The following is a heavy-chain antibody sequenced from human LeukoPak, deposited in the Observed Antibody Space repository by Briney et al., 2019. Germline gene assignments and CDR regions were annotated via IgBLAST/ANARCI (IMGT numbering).Heavy chain of an antibody. V-gene: IGHV4-59*01. CDR2: IYYSGST. Sequence: SETLSLTCTVSGGSISTYYWSWIRQPPGKGLEWIAYIYYSGSTGYNPSLKSRVTTSLDTSKNQFSLKLSSVTAADTVVYYCARGVVVPAAKPEVYYYHMDVWGIGTTVTVSS. J-gene: IGHJ6*03. CDR3: ARGVVVPAAKPEVYYYHMDV. CDR1: GGSISTYY. D-gene: IGHD2-2*02.